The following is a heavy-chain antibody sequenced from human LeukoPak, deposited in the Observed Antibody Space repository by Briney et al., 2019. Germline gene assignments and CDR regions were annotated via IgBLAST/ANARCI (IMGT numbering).Heavy chain of an antibody. J-gene: IGHJ4*02. V-gene: IGHV3-7*01. CDR2: IKQDGSEK. Sequence: GGSLRLSCAASGFTFSSYWMSWVRQAPGKGLGWVANIKQDGSEKYYVDSVKGRFTISRDNAKNSLYLQMNSLRAEDTAVYYCAREWGLLRGSFDYWGQGTLVTVSS. CDR3: AREWGLLRGSFDY. CDR1: GFTFSSYW. D-gene: IGHD1-26*01.